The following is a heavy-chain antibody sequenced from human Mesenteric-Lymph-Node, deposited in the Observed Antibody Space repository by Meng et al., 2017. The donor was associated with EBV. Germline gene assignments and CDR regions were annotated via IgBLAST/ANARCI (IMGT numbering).Heavy chain of an antibody. CDR2: TGTS. J-gene: IGHJ4*02. D-gene: IGHD3-10*01. Sequence: LPLQASGPGLVKPSETLSLTCTMSGGAISSDNWAWIRQPPGKGLEWIGDTGTSYYNPSLKNRVTISVDTSNQFSLKLSSVTAADTAVYYCARRLHYYGSLGSWGQGTLVTVSS. CDR1: GGAISSDN. CDR3: ARRLHYYGSLGS. V-gene: IGHV4-39*01.